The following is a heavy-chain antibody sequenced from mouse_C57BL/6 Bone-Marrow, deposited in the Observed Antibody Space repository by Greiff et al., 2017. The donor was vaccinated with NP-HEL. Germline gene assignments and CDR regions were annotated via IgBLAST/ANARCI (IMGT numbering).Heavy chain of an antibody. CDR1: GFTFSSYG. D-gene: IGHD1-1*01. CDR3: ASHYGSSPFAY. CDR2: ISSGGSYT. Sequence: EVMLVDSGGDLVKPGGSLKLSCAASGFTFSSYGMSWVRQTPDKRLEWVATISSGGSYTYYPDSVKGRFTISRDNAKNTLYLQMSSLKSEDTAMYYCASHYGSSPFAYWGQGTLVTVSA. J-gene: IGHJ3*01. V-gene: IGHV5-6*02.